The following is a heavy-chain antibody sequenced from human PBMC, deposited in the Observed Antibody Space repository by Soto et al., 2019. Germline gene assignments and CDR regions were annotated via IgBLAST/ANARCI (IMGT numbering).Heavy chain of an antibody. CDR2: IYYGGST. CDR1: GDSISTDY. D-gene: IGHD3-16*01. J-gene: IGHJ4*02. CDR3: ARGPPFH. V-gene: IGHV4-59*12. Sequence: PSETLSLTCTVSGDSISTDYWSWIRQSPGKGLEWIGFIYYGGSTNYNPSLKSRVTISVDRSKNQFSLKLSSVTAADTAVYYCARGPPFHWGQGTLVTVSA.